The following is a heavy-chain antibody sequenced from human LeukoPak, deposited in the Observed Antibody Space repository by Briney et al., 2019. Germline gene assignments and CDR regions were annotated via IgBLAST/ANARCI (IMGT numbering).Heavy chain of an antibody. D-gene: IGHD3-16*01. CDR3: AKGGDYGDY. V-gene: IGHV3-48*01. CDR1: GFTLRYYQ. Sequence: PGGSLRLSCATSGFTLRYYQMNWVRQAPGKGLEWVSYINVVNGAIYYADSVKGRFTISGDIATNSVYLQMNSLRAEDTTLYYCAKGGDYGDYWGQGTLVTVSS. CDR2: INVVNGAI. J-gene: IGHJ4*02.